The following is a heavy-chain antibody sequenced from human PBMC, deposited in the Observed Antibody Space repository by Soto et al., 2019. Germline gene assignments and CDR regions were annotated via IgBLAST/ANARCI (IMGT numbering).Heavy chain of an antibody. CDR1: GYTFTGYY. D-gene: IGHD7-27*01. V-gene: IGHV1-2*04. CDR3: ATSPAVGISQSADADSVSAGGPWFDS. CDR2: INPNSGGT. J-gene: IGHJ5*01. Sequence: ASVKVSCKASGYTFTGYYMHWVRQAPGQGLEWMGWINPNSGGTNYAQKFQGWVTMTRDTSISTAYMELSRLRSDDTAVYYCATSPAVGISQSADADSVSAGGPWFDSWGQGTLVTVSS.